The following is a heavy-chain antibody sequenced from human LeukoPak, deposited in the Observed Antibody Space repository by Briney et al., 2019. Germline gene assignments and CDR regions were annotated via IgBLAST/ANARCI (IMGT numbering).Heavy chain of an antibody. J-gene: IGHJ6*02. D-gene: IGHD2-21*02. Sequence: GGSLRLSCAASGFTFSSYWMHWVRQAPGKGLVWVSRINSDGCSTSYADSVKGRFTISRDNAKNTLYLQMNSLRAEDTAVYYCARGYCGGDCYSDYYYGMGVWGQGTTVTVSS. V-gene: IGHV3-74*01. CDR2: INSDGCST. CDR1: GFTFSSYW. CDR3: ARGYCGGDCYSDYYYGMGV.